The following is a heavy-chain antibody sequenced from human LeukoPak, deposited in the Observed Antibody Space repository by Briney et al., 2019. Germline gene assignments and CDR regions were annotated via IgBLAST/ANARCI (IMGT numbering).Heavy chain of an antibody. CDR3: AKDRGIYCSGGSCYEFQH. CDR2: ITGNSGDT. V-gene: IGHV3-23*01. D-gene: IGHD2-15*01. J-gene: IGHJ1*01. CDR1: GFIVSNNY. Sequence: GGSLRLSCAASGFIVSNNYMSWVRQAPGKGLEWVSTITGNSGDTFYADSVKGRFTISRDSSKNTLYLQMNSLRAEDAAMYYCAKDRGIYCSGGSCYEFQHWGQGTLVTVSS.